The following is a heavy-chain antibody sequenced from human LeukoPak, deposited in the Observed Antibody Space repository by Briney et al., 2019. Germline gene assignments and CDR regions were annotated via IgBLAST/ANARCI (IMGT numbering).Heavy chain of an antibody. V-gene: IGHV3-23*01. CDR3: ANDFWSGSLGYFDY. D-gene: IGHD3-3*01. J-gene: IGHJ4*02. CDR1: GFTFDDYA. Sequence: GGSLRLSCAASGFTFDDYAMSWVRQAPGKGLEWVSAIGGSGGSAYYADSVKGRFTISRDNSKNTLYLQMNSLRAEDTAVYYCANDFWSGSLGYFDYWGQGTLVTVSS. CDR2: IGGSGGSA.